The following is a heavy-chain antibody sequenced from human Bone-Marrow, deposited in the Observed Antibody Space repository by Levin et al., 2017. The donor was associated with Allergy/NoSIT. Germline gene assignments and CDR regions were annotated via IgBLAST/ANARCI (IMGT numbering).Heavy chain of an antibody. V-gene: IGHV3-7*01. Sequence: GGSLRLSCAASGFTFSNFCMTWVRQAPGKGLEWVASIKGDGSEKFYVDSVKGRFTISRDNAKNSLYLQVNSLRGEDTAVYYCVRARWYGEYRNSYSGMDVWGQGTTVTVSS. CDR1: GFTFSNFC. D-gene: IGHD4-17*01. J-gene: IGHJ6*02. CDR2: IKGDGSEK. CDR3: VRARWYGEYRNSYSGMDV.